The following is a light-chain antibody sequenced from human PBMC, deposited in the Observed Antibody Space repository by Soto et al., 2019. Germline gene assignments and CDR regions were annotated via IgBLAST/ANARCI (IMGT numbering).Light chain of an antibody. V-gene: IGKV3-15*01. Sequence: EIVMTQSPATLSVSPGERATLSCRASQSISTELAWYQQKPVQPPRLLIYSASTRATGVPARFTGSGSGSVFTLTISGLQSEDFAVYYCQQGHNWPLTFGQGTRLEI. J-gene: IGKJ2*01. CDR3: QQGHNWPLT. CDR2: SAS. CDR1: QSISTE.